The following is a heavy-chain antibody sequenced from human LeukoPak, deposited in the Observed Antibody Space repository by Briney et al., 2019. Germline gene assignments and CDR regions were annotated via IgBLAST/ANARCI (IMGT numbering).Heavy chain of an antibody. J-gene: IGHJ4*02. D-gene: IGHD3-9*01. CDR2: IYSGGST. V-gene: IGHV3-66*01. CDR1: GFSVTNNY. CDR3: ARAPLTGYYNPLDY. Sequence: GGSLRLSCAASGFSVTNNYMSWVRQAPGKGLEWVSVIYSGGSTYYADSVKGRFTISRDNSKNMLFLQMNSLRVEDTAIYYCARAPLTGYYNPLDYWGQGALVTVSS.